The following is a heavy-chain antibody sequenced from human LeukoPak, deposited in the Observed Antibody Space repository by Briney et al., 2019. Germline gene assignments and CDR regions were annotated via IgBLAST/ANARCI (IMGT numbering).Heavy chain of an antibody. V-gene: IGHV3-30*18. CDR3: AKDLEIAVAGYQFDY. Sequence: GRSLRLSCAASGFTFSSYGMHWVRQAPGKGLEWVAVISYGGSNKYYADSVKGRFTISRDNSKNTLYLQMNSLRAEDTAVYYCAKDLEIAVAGYQFDYWGQGTLVTVSS. J-gene: IGHJ4*02. D-gene: IGHD6-19*01. CDR2: ISYGGSNK. CDR1: GFTFSSYG.